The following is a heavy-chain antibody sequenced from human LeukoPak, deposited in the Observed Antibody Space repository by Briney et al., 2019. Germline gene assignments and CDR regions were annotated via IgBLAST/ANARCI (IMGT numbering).Heavy chain of an antibody. Sequence: ASVKVSCKVSGYTLTELCMHWVRHAPGKGLEWMGTFDPEDGDTTYAQKFQGRVTMTENTSTDTAYLELSSLRSEDTALYYCATEVGATRNDAFDIWGQGTMVTISS. D-gene: IGHD1-26*01. CDR2: FDPEDGDT. V-gene: IGHV1-24*01. J-gene: IGHJ3*02. CDR3: ATEVGATRNDAFDI. CDR1: GYTLTELC.